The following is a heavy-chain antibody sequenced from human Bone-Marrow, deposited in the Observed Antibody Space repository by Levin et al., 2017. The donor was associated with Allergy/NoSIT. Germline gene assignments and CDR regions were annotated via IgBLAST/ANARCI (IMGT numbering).Heavy chain of an antibody. CDR1: GNTLTELS. Sequence: EASVKVSCRVSGNTLTELSMHWVRQAPGKGLEWMGGLDPEEGEITYAQKFQGRVTMTEDSSTDTAYMELSSLTSDDTAVYYCAAVQGTTVTTPPHLDYWGRGTLVTVSS. J-gene: IGHJ4*02. V-gene: IGHV1-24*01. CDR2: LDPEEGEI. CDR3: AAVQGTTVTTPPHLDY. D-gene: IGHD4-17*01.